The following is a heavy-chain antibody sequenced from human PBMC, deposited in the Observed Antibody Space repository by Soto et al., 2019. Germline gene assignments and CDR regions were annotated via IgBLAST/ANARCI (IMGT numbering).Heavy chain of an antibody. V-gene: IGHV4-39*01. CDR3: ARSDILTGYPLAY. CDR1: GGSISSSSYY. Sequence: SETLSLTCTASGGSISSSSYYWGWIRQPPGKGLEWIGSIYYSGSTYYNPSLKSRVTISVDTSKNQFSLKLSSVTAADTAVYYCARSDILTGYPLAYWGQGTLVTVSS. CDR2: IYYSGST. D-gene: IGHD3-9*01. J-gene: IGHJ1*01.